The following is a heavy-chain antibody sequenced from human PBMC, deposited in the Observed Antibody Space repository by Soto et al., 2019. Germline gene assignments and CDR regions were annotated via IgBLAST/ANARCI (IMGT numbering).Heavy chain of an antibody. Sequence: QLLLQESGPGLVKPSETLSLTCNVSGVSISDTSYYWGWIRQPPGKGLEWIGTIYFNGNTFYNPSLKSRLTISVDTSKNQISLRLTSVTAADTAVYYCARQGSYWGQGTLVAVSS. V-gene: IGHV4-39*01. J-gene: IGHJ4*02. CDR2: IYFNGNT. CDR1: GVSISDTSYY. CDR3: ARQGSY.